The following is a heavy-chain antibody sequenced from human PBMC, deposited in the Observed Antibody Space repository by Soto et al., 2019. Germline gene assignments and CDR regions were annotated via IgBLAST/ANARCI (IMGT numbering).Heavy chain of an antibody. V-gene: IGHV3-11*06. J-gene: IGHJ5*02. CDR3: ARDNDFWSGPRVGFDP. Sequence: GGSLRLSCAASGFNFSDYQMSWIRQAPGKGLECIAFISSGLIYTNYTDTVKGRINISRDNAKNSLYLQMNSLRVEDTALYYCARDNDFWSGPRVGFDPWGRGTLVTVSS. D-gene: IGHD3-3*01. CDR2: ISSGLIYT. CDR1: GFNFSDYQ.